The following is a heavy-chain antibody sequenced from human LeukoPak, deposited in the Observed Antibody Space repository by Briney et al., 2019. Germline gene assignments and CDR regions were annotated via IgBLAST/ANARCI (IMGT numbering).Heavy chain of an antibody. D-gene: IGHD6-13*01. Sequence: GGSLRLSCAASGFTFSSYWMHWVRQAPGKGLVWVSRINSDGSSTSYADSVKGRFTISRDNAKNTPYLQMNSLRAEDTAVYYCARDIGYSSSWYPYYYYYGMDVWGQGTTVTASS. V-gene: IGHV3-74*01. CDR1: GFTFSSYW. J-gene: IGHJ6*02. CDR2: INSDGSST. CDR3: ARDIGYSSSWYPYYYYYGMDV.